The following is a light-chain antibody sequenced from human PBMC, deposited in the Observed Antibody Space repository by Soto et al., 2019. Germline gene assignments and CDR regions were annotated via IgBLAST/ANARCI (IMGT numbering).Light chain of an antibody. V-gene: IGKV3-20*01. J-gene: IGKJ2*01. Sequence: EIVLTQSPGTLSLSPGERASLSCRASQSVSSNYLAWHQQKPCQAPSLLIYGASSRATGIPDRFSGSGSGTDFTLTISTLEPADFAVYYCQQYGSSPPYTFGQGTKLEIK. CDR3: QQYGSSPPYT. CDR2: GAS. CDR1: QSVSSNY.